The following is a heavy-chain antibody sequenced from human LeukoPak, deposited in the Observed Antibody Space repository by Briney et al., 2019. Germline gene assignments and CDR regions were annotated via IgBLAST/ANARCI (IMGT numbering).Heavy chain of an antibody. J-gene: IGHJ4*02. D-gene: IGHD7-27*01. Sequence: GGSLRLSCAASGFNFRDFWMNWIRQAPGKGLEWVANTNQDGSQKYYVDSVRGRFTISRDNAENLFYLQIDSLRVEDTAIYYCAAWGSGNYWGQGTLVTVSS. CDR2: TNQDGSQK. CDR1: GFNFRDFW. V-gene: IGHV3-7*03. CDR3: AAWGSGNY.